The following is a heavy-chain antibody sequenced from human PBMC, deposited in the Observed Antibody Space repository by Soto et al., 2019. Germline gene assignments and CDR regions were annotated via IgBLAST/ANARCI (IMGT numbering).Heavy chain of an antibody. Sequence: ASVKVSCKASGYTFTGYYMHWVRQAPGQGLEWMGWINPNSGGTNYAQKFQGWVTMTRDTSISTAYMELSRLRSDDPAVYYCARAGPLAVGPFDYWGQGTLVTVSS. J-gene: IGHJ4*02. V-gene: IGHV1-2*04. CDR3: ARAGPLAVGPFDY. CDR2: INPNSGGT. CDR1: GYTFTGYY. D-gene: IGHD1-26*01.